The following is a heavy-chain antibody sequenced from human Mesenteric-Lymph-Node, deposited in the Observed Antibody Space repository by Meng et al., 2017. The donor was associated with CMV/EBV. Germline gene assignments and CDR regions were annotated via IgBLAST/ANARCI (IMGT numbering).Heavy chain of an antibody. D-gene: IGHD3-3*01. Sequence: ETLSLTCAVYGGSFSGYYWSWVRQAPGKGLEWVSSISGSGGNTYYADSVKGRFTISRDNSKNTLFLQMNGLRAEDTALYYCAKYYHPIFGVLQRTDYFDYWGQGTLVTVSS. CDR2: ISGSGGNT. V-gene: IGHV3-23*01. J-gene: IGHJ4*02. CDR1: GGSFSGYY. CDR3: AKYYHPIFGVLQRTDYFDY.